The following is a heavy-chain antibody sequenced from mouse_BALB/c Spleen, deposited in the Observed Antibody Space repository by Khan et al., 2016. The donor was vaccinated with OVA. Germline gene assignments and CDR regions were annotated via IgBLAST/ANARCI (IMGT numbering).Heavy chain of an antibody. Sequence: EVQLQESGPSLVKPSQTLSLTCSVTGDSITSGFWNWIRQFPGNKFEYMGYVTYSGNTYYNPSLNSRISITRDTSKSQSYLHLNSVTTEDTATYFCARSYGSWAMDYWGQGTSVTVSS. CDR3: ARSYGSWAMDY. CDR1: GDSITSGF. V-gene: IGHV3-8*02. D-gene: IGHD1-1*01. CDR2: VTYSGNT. J-gene: IGHJ4*01.